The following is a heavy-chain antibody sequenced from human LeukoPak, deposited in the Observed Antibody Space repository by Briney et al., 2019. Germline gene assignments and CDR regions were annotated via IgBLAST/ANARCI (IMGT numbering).Heavy chain of an antibody. V-gene: IGHV4-39*01. CDR2: IYYSGST. D-gene: IGHD2-2*03. Sequence: SETLSLTCAVSGGSISSTTSYWGWIRQPPGKGLEWIGRIYYSGSTFYNPSLRSRVTISVDTSKNQLSLRLSSVTAADTAVYYCARHGSTDYFDYWGQGTLVTVSS. CDR1: GGSISSTTSY. CDR3: ARHGSTDYFDY. J-gene: IGHJ4*02.